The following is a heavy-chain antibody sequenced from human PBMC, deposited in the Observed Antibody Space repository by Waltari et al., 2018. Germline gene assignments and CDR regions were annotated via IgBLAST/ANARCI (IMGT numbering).Heavy chain of an antibody. D-gene: IGHD6-6*01. CDR1: GVTFSNYG. V-gene: IGHV3-30*02. CDR3: AKDKLKRSSSWGVDY. J-gene: IGHJ4*02. CDR2: IRKDGSNE. Sequence: QVQLVESGGGVVQPGGSLRLSCAASGVTFSNYGMHWVRQAPGKGLEWVAFIRKDGSNENYVDSVKGRFTISRDNSKNTLYLHINGLRAEDTAVYYCAKDKLKRSSSWGVDYWGQGTQVTVSS.